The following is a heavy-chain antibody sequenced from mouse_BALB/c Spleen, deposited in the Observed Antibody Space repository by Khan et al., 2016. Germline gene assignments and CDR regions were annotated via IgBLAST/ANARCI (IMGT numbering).Heavy chain of an antibody. CDR1: GYSITSDYA. Sequence: EVQLQESGPGLVKPSQSLSLTCTVTGYSITSDYAWNWIRQFPGNRLEWMGYISYSGSTSYNPSLKSRISITRDTSKNQFFLQLNSVTSEDTATSYCARFDYGDKDAMDYWGQGTSVTVSS. J-gene: IGHJ4*01. CDR3: ARFDYGDKDAMDY. CDR2: ISYSGST. V-gene: IGHV3-2*02. D-gene: IGHD1-1*01.